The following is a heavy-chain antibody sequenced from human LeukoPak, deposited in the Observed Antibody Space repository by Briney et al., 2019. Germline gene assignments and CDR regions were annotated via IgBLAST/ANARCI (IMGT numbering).Heavy chain of an antibody. V-gene: IGHV3-7*01. CDR3: ARDFARDVVVVPAAIYSFVFDY. CDR1: GFTFSSYW. Sequence: GGSLRLSCAASGFTFSSYWMSWVRQAPGKGLEWVANIKQDGSEKYYVDSVKGRFTISRDNAKNSLYLQMNSLRAEDTAVYYCARDFARDVVVVPAAIYSFVFDYWGQGTLVTVSS. D-gene: IGHD2-2*01. J-gene: IGHJ4*02. CDR2: IKQDGSEK.